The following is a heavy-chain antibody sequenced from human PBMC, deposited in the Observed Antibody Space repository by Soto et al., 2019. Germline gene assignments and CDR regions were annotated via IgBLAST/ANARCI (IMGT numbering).Heavy chain of an antibody. CDR3: ARVSGIYYYGMDV. CDR1: GDSISSSY. CDR2: IYYSGST. D-gene: IGHD3-10*01. J-gene: IGHJ6*02. V-gene: IGHV4-59*12. Sequence: SETLSLTCIVSGDSISSSYWSWIRQPPGKGLEWIGYIYYSGSTNYNPSLKSRVTISVDTSRNQFSLKLSSVTAADTAVYYCARVSGIYYYGMDVWGQGTTVTVSS.